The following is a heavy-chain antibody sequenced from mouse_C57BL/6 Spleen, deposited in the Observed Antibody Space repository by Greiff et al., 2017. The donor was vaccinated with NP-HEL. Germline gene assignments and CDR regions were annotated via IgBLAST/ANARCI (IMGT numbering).Heavy chain of an antibody. D-gene: IGHD2-3*01. CDR2: ISDGGSYT. CDR1: GFTFSSYA. J-gene: IGHJ2*01. Sequence: EVQLQESGGGLVKPGGSLKLSCAASGFTFSSYAMSWVRQTPEKRLEWVATISDGGSYTYYPDNVKGRFTISRDNAKNNLYLQMSHLKSEDTAMYYCARDGYDGSDDYWGQGTTLTVSS. CDR3: ARDGYDGSDDY. V-gene: IGHV5-4*01.